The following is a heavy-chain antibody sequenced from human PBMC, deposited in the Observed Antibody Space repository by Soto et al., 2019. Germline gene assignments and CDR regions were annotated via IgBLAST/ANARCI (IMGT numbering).Heavy chain of an antibody. Sequence: QVQLVQSGAEVKKPGSSVKVSCKASGGTFSSYAISWVRQAPGQGLEWMGGIIPIFGTANYAQKFQGRVTITADESTSTAYMELSSLRSEDTAVYYCERGNGDYSPIYYYYGMDVWGQGTTVTVSS. V-gene: IGHV1-69*01. D-gene: IGHD4-17*01. J-gene: IGHJ6*02. CDR3: ERGNGDYSPIYYYYGMDV. CDR2: IIPIFGTA. CDR1: GGTFSSYA.